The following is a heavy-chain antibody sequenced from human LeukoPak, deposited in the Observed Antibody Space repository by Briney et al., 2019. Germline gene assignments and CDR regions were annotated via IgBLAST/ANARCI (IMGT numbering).Heavy chain of an antibody. V-gene: IGHV3-9*01. CDR3: AKAPRKLVTSDAFDI. D-gene: IGHD4-17*01. Sequence: GGSLRLSCAASGFTFDDYAMHWVRRAPGKGLEWVSGISWNSGSIGYADSVKGRFTISRDNAKNSLYLQMNSLRAEDTALYYCAKAPRKLVTSDAFDIWGQGTMVTVSS. CDR1: GFTFDDYA. J-gene: IGHJ3*02. CDR2: ISWNSGSI.